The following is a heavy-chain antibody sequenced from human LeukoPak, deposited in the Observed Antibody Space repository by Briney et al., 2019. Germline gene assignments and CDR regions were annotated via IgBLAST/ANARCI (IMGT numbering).Heavy chain of an antibody. Sequence: GGSLRLSCVISGFTLSHFGIHWVRQAPDKGLDWVAFIHLNGSNKNYADSVKGRFTVSRDNSKNTVYLQMSSLRGDDTAMYYCVRGDSVDYWGQGTLVAVSA. CDR1: GFTLSHFG. D-gene: IGHD3-16*01. V-gene: IGHV3-30*02. CDR3: VRGDSVDY. J-gene: IGHJ4*02. CDR2: IHLNGSNK.